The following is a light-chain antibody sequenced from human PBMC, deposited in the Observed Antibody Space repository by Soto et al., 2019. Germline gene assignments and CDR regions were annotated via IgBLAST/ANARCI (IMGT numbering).Light chain of an antibody. CDR2: KAS. V-gene: IGKV1-5*03. J-gene: IGKJ1*01. CDR3: QQYNTFWT. CDR1: QSISGL. Sequence: DIQMTQSPSTLSASVGDRVTITCRASQSISGLLAWYQQKPGKAPKLLIYKASGLESGVPSRFSGSGYGTEFTLTINGLQPDDFATYYCQQYNTFWTFGKGTKADI.